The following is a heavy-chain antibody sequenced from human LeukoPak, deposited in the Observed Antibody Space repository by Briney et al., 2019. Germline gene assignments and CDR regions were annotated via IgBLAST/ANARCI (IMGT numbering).Heavy chain of an antibody. J-gene: IGHJ4*02. D-gene: IGHD2-15*01. V-gene: IGHV3-30*02. CDR3: AKDRSLCCRYLDY. CDR1: GFTFSSYG. CDR2: IRYDGSNK. Sequence: PGGSLRLSCAASGFTFSSYGMHWVRQAPGKGLEWVAFIRYDGSNKYYADSVKGRFTISRDNSKNTLYLQMNSLRAEDTAVYYCAKDRSLCCRYLDYWGQGTLVTVSS.